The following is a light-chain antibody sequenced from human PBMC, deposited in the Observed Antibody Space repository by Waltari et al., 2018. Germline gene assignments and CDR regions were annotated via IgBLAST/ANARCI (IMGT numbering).Light chain of an antibody. J-gene: IGLJ3*02. CDR1: SSDVGAYTY. CDR3: SSTAGGYTWV. CDR2: DVS. Sequence: QSALTQPRSVSGSPGQSVAISCPGTSSDVGAYTYVSWYQHHPGKAPKLMIFDVSKRPSGVPDRFSGSKSGNTASLTISGLQAEDEADYHCSSTAGGYTWVFGGGTKVTVL. V-gene: IGLV2-11*01.